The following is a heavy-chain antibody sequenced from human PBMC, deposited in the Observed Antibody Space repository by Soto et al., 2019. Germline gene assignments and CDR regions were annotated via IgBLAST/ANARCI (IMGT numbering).Heavy chain of an antibody. Sequence: QVQLVQSGAEVKKPGASVKVSCKASGHSFTSHGISWVRQAPGQGLEWMGWISGNSGDTNYAQKLQGRVTVTTDTSTSTAYMELRSLRSEDTAVYYCARMVRGSNIDYYHYIDVWGKGTTVTVSS. J-gene: IGHJ6*03. CDR1: GHSFTSHG. D-gene: IGHD3-10*01. V-gene: IGHV1-18*01. CDR2: ISGNSGDT. CDR3: ARMVRGSNIDYYHYIDV.